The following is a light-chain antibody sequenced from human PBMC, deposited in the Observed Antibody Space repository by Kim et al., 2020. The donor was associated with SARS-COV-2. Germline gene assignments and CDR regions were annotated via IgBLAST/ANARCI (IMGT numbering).Light chain of an antibody. CDR2: VAS. CDR1: QGISSY. Sequence: ASGGDRVAISCRGSQGISSYLAWDQQKPGKAPKLLIYVASTWQSGVPSRFSGSGSGTDFTLTISSLQPEDFATYYCQQFNTYPLTFGGGTKVDIK. J-gene: IGKJ4*01. V-gene: IGKV1-9*01. CDR3: QQFNTYPLT.